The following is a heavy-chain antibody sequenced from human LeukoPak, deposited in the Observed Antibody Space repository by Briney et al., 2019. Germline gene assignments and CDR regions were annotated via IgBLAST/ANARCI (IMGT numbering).Heavy chain of an antibody. V-gene: IGHV1-46*01. Sequence: ASVKVSCKASGYTFTSYYMHWVRQAHGEGLERMGIINPSGGSTSYAQKFQGRVTMTRDTSTSTVYMELSSLRSEDTAVYYCARDQGYYYGMDVWGQGTTVTVSS. CDR1: GYTFTSYY. CDR2: INPSGGST. CDR3: ARDQGYYYGMDV. J-gene: IGHJ6*02.